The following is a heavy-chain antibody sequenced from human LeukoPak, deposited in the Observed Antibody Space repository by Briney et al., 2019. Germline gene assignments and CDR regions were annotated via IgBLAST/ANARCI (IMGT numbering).Heavy chain of an antibody. J-gene: IGHJ4*02. V-gene: IGHV4-30-2*01. D-gene: IGHD5-24*01. CDR1: GGSISSGGYS. Sequence: PSQTLSLTCAVSGGSISSGGYSWSWIRQPPGKGLEWIGYIYHSGSTYYNPSLKSRVTISVDRPKNQFSLKLSSVTAADTAVYYCARNCGDGYNFEPRFDYWGQGTLVTVSS. CDR3: ARNCGDGYNFEPRFDY. CDR2: IYHSGST.